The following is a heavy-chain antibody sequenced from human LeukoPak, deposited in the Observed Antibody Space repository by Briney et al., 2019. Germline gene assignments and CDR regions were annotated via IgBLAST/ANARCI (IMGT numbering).Heavy chain of an antibody. V-gene: IGHV4-61*02. CDR1: GGSIISGSYY. Sequence: PSQTLSLTCTVSGGSIISGSYYWSWIRQPAGKGLEWIGRIYTSGSTTYNPSLKSRVTMSVDMSKNQFSLKLGSVTAADTAVYFCARETVVVTTTRKGSFDYWGQGTLVTVSS. D-gene: IGHD2-15*01. J-gene: IGHJ4*02. CDR3: ARETVVVTTTRKGSFDY. CDR2: IYTSGST.